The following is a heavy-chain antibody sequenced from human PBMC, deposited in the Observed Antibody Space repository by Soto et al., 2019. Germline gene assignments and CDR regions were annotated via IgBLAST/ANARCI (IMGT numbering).Heavy chain of an antibody. CDR1: GGSITSGAYF. CDR3: AIGKRPLAMFFDY. Sequence: QVQLQGSGPGLVKPSQTLSLTCANTGGSITSGAYFWTWIRQLPGKGLEWIGHISYSGNTDYNPSLKGRVTLSRATAKNQSSLTLSAVTAADTAVYDCAIGKRPLAMFFDYWGQGTLVTVSS. CDR2: ISYSGNT. V-gene: IGHV4-31*11. J-gene: IGHJ4*02. D-gene: IGHD6-25*01.